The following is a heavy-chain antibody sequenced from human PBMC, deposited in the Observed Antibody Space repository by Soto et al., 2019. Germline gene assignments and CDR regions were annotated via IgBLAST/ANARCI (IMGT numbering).Heavy chain of an antibody. D-gene: IGHD6-6*01. CDR3: ARGRWAYSSSSSKVLGFDY. Sequence: SETLSLTCAVYGGSFSGYYWSWIRQPPGKGLEWIGEINHSGSTNYNPSLKSRVTISVDTSKNQFSLKLSSVTAADTAVYYCARGRWAYSSSSSKVLGFDYWGQGTLVTVSS. J-gene: IGHJ4*02. CDR2: INHSGST. V-gene: IGHV4-34*01. CDR1: GGSFSGYY.